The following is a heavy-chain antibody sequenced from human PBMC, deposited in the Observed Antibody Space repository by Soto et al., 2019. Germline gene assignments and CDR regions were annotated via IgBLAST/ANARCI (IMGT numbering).Heavy chain of an antibody. CDR3: LSGSYSSANVDY. CDR1: GGSISSSSYY. J-gene: IGHJ4*02. V-gene: IGHV4-39*01. CDR2: IYYSGST. Sequence: QLQLQESGPGLVKPSETLSLTCTVSGGSISSSSYYWGWIRQPPGKGLEWIGCIYYSGSTYYNPSLKSRVTISVDTSKNQFSLKLSSVTAADTAVYYCLSGSYSSANVDYWGQGTLVTVSS. D-gene: IGHD3-10*01.